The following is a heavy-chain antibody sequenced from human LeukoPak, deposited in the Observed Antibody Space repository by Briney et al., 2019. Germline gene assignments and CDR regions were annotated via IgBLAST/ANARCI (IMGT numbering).Heavy chain of an antibody. J-gene: IGHJ5*02. CDR2: ISGSGGST. CDR3: ARELTYGSGNYNRPVWFDP. Sequence: SGGSLRLSCAASGFTFCSYAMSWVCQAPEKGLEWVSAISGSGGSTYYADSVKGRFTISRDNSKNTLYLQMNSLRAEDTAVYYCARELTYGSGNYNRPVWFDPWGQGTLVTVSS. V-gene: IGHV3-23*01. D-gene: IGHD3-10*01. CDR1: GFTFCSYA.